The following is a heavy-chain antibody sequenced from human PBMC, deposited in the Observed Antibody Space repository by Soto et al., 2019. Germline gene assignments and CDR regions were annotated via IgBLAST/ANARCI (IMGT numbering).Heavy chain of an antibody. CDR1: GFTFSSYG. V-gene: IGHV3-33*01. D-gene: IGHD4-17*01. Sequence: QVQLVESGGRVVQPGRSLRLSCAPSGFTFSSYGMHWARQAPGKGLEWVAVIWYDGSNKVYADSVKGRFTISRDNSKNTLYLQMNSLRAEDTAVYYCARDLSGDYGALDTWGQGTMVTVSS. CDR3: ARDLSGDYGALDT. J-gene: IGHJ3*02. CDR2: IWYDGSNK.